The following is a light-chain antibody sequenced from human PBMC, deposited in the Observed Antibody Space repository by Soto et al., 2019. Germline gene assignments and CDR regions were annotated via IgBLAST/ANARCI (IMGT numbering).Light chain of an antibody. J-gene: IGKJ1*01. CDR1: QSVSSN. Sequence: EIVMTQSPATLSVSPGERATLSCRASQSVSSNLAWYQQKPGQAPRLLIYGASTRATGIPARFSGSGSGTEFTLTISGLQSEDFALYFCQQYETFSGTFGPGTKVDIK. V-gene: IGKV3-15*01. CDR3: QQYETFSGT. CDR2: GAS.